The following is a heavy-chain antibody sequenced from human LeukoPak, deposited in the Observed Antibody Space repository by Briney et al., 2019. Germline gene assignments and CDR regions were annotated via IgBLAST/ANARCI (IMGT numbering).Heavy chain of an antibody. CDR1: GDSVSSGSHH. V-gene: IGHV4-61*01. J-gene: IGHJ4*02. Sequence: PSETLSLTCTVSGDSVSSGSHHWSWIRQAPGKGLEWIGHNGNTEYNPSLKSRVTISIDTSKNQFSLKLSTVTAADTAVYYCARGAGYSSSNDYWGQGTLVTVSS. CDR3: ARGAGYSSSNDY. CDR2: NGNT. D-gene: IGHD6-13*01.